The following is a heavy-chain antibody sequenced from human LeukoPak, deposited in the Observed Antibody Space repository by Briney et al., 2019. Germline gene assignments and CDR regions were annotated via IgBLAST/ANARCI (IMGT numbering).Heavy chain of an antibody. Sequence: GASVKVSCKASVYNFGIYGITWVRQAPGQGLEWMGWISAENGNTNYAQKFQGRVTVTADTSTSTAYLDLRSLRSDDTAVYYCARAGATVTTNFDNWGQGTLVTVSS. D-gene: IGHD4-17*01. J-gene: IGHJ4*02. V-gene: IGHV1-18*01. CDR3: ARAGATVTTNFDN. CDR1: VYNFGIYG. CDR2: ISAENGNT.